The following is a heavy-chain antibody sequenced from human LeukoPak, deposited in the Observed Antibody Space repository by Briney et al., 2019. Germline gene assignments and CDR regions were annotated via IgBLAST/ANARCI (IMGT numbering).Heavy chain of an antibody. CDR3: ARLHLFYDSSGYYFDY. J-gene: IGHJ4*02. CDR2: IYPGDSDT. Sequence: GESLKISCKGSGYSFTSYWIGWVRPMPGKGLEWMGIIYPGDSDTRYSPSFQGQVTISADKSISTAYLQWSSLKASDTAMYYCARLHLFYDSSGYYFDYWGQGTLVTVSS. CDR1: GYSFTSYW. V-gene: IGHV5-51*01. D-gene: IGHD3-22*01.